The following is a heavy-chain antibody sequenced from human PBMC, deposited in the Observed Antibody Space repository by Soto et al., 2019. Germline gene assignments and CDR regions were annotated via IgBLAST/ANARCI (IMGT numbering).Heavy chain of an antibody. D-gene: IGHD2-15*01. CDR3: ARDPDIVVVVAANNWFDP. J-gene: IGHJ5*02. CDR1: GYTFTSYG. V-gene: IGHV1-18*01. Sequence: VRAACKSAGYTFTSYGMRWVRQAPRQGLEWMGWISAYNGNTNYAQKLQGRVTMTTDTSTSTAYMELRSLRSDDTAVYYCARDPDIVVVVAANNWFDPWGQGTLVTVSS. CDR2: ISAYNGNT.